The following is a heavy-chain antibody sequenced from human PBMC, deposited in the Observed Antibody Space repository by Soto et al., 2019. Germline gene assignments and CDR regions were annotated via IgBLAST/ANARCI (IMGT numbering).Heavy chain of an antibody. CDR3: ARDPPSEEAAAGLDY. V-gene: IGHV3-33*01. CDR2: IWYDGSNK. J-gene: IGHJ4*02. D-gene: IGHD6-13*01. CDR1: GFTFSSYG. Sequence: GGSLRLSCAASGFTFSSYGMHWVRQAPGKGLEWVAVIWYDGSNKYYADSVKGRFTISRDNSKNTLYLQMNSLRAEDTAVYYCARDPPSEEAAAGLDYWGQGTLVTVSS.